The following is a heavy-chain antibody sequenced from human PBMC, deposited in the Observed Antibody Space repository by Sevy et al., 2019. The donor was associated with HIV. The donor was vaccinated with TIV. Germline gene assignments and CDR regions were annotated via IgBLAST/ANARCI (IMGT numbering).Heavy chain of an antibody. Sequence: GGSLRLSCAASGFTFSSYSMNWVRQAPGKGLEWVSYISSSSSTIYYADSVKGRFTISRDNDKNSLYLQMNSLRDEDTAVYYCARLYYDYVWGSYPFKDFDYWGQGTLVTVSS. CDR3: ARLYYDYVWGSYPFKDFDY. D-gene: IGHD3-16*01. CDR2: ISSSSSTI. V-gene: IGHV3-48*02. J-gene: IGHJ4*02. CDR1: GFTFSSYS.